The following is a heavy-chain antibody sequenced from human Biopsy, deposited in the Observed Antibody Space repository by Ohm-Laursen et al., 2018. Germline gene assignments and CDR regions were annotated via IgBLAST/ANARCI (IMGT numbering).Heavy chain of an antibody. CDR1: GYTFIDYY. Sequence: ASVKVSCKASGYTFIDYYIHWVRQAPGQGFEWMGWINPKSGVANHAQNFQGRVSMTRDTSISTVYLELSGLRSDDTAVYYCARDMTVTARPYYYSGVDVWGPGTRVTVSS. D-gene: IGHD4-17*01. CDR2: INPKSGVA. V-gene: IGHV1-2*02. J-gene: IGHJ6*02. CDR3: ARDMTVTARPYYYSGVDV.